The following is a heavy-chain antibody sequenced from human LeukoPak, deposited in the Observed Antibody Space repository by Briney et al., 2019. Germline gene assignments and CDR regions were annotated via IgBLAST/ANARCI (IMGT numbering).Heavy chain of an antibody. CDR1: GGTFSSYA. J-gene: IGHJ4*02. CDR3: ATNGEYSSGAFAY. V-gene: IGHV1-2*02. Sequence: GASVKVSCKASGGTFSSYAISWVRQAPGQGLEWMGWINPNSGGTNYAQKFQGRVTMTRDTSISTAYMELSRLRSDDTAVYYCATNGEYSSGAFAYWGQGTLVTVSS. D-gene: IGHD6-19*01. CDR2: INPNSGGT.